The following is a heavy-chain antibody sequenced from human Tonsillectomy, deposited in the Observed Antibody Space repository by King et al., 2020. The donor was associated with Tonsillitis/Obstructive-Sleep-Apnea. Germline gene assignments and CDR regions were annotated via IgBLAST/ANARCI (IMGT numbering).Heavy chain of an antibody. Sequence: VQLVESGGGVVQPGRSLRLSCAGSGFTFTSYAMHLVRQAPGKGLEWVAVISYDGSNKYYADSVKGRFTISRDNSTNTLYLQMNSLRAEDTAVYYCARDYRWLVIDYWGQGTLVTVSS. CDR2: ISYDGSNK. D-gene: IGHD6-19*01. V-gene: IGHV3-30*01. CDR1: GFTFTSYA. CDR3: ARDYRWLVIDY. J-gene: IGHJ4*02.